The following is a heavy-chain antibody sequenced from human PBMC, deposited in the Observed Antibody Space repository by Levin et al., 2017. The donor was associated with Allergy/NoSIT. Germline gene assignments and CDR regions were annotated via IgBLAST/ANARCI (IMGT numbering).Heavy chain of an antibody. CDR2: ISYDGTNK. Sequence: SCAASGFPFSSYAMHWVRQAPGKGLEWVAVISYDGTNKYFADSVKGRFTISRDNSKSTLYLQMNSLRVEDTAVYYCARERTTNYFDYWGQGTLVTVSS. CDR3: ARERTTNYFDY. J-gene: IGHJ4*02. D-gene: IGHD1-7*01. V-gene: IGHV3-30*04. CDR1: GFPFSSYA.